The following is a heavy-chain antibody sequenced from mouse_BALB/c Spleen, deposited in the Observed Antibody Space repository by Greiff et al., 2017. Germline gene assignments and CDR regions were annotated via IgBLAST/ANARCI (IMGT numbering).Heavy chain of an antibody. CDR2: IDPENGDT. Sequence: EVQLQQSGAELVRSGASVKLSCTASGFNIKDYYMHWVKQRPEQGLEWIGWIDPENGDTEYAPKFQGKATMTADTSSNTAYLQLSSLTSEDTAVYYCNALFITTVVVPFDYWGQGTTLTVSS. CDR1: GFNIKDYY. J-gene: IGHJ2*01. D-gene: IGHD1-1*01. CDR3: NALFITTVVVPFDY. V-gene: IGHV14-4*02.